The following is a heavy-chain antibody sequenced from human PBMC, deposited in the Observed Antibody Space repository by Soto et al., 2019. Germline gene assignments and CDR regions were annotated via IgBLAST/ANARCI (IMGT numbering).Heavy chain of an antibody. Sequence: EVQLVESGGGLVKPGGSLRLSCAASGFIFSSYSMNWVRQAPGKGLEWVSSISSSGTYISYADSVKGRFTISRDNAKNSLYLQMNSLRAEDTAVYYCARDRDFDSGPYFFDYWGQGTLVTVSS. CDR3: ARDRDFDSGPYFFDY. CDR1: GFIFSSYS. V-gene: IGHV3-21*01. J-gene: IGHJ4*02. D-gene: IGHD3-10*01. CDR2: ISSSGTYI.